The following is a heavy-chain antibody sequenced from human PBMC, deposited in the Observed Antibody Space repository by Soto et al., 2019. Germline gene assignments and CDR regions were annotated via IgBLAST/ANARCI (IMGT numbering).Heavy chain of an antibody. V-gene: IGHV3-23*01. CDR1: GFTFSTYA. D-gene: IGHD1-7*01. CDR2: ISANGQGI. J-gene: IGHJ4*02. Sequence: EVQLLESGGGLVQPGGSLRLSCAASGFTFSTYALSWVRQAPGKGLAWVSAISANGQGIYYADSVRGRFAMSRDNSKNTRFLHMDSLRAEDTAVYYCAKDRNYPRDQFHYWGQGTLLTLSS. CDR3: AKDRNYPRDQFHY.